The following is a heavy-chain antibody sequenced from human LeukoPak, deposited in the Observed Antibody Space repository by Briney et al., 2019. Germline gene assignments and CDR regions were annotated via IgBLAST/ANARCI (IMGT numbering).Heavy chain of an antibody. J-gene: IGHJ2*01. CDR1: GGSISSGSYY. Sequence: SETLSLTCTVSGGSISSGSYYWSWIRQPAGKGLEWIGRIYTSGSTNYNPSLKSRVTISVDTSKNQFSLKLSSVTAADTAVYYCARDDDYGDYGDWYFDLWGRGTLVTVSS. CDR2: IYTSGST. CDR3: ARDDDYGDYGDWYFDL. D-gene: IGHD4-17*01. V-gene: IGHV4-61*02.